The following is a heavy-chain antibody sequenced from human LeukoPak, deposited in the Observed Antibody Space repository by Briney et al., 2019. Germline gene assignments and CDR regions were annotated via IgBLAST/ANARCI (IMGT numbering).Heavy chain of an antibody. Sequence: GGSLRLSCTASGFTFSAYAMMWVRQAPGKGPEWVSAIRGGGGSAFYADSVKGRFTISRDNSKYTLFLQMNSLRVEDTAVYYCAKSLYDSSGHYPYYFDYWGPGTLVTVSS. CDR2: IRGGGGSA. J-gene: IGHJ4*02. V-gene: IGHV3-23*01. CDR1: GFTFSAYA. D-gene: IGHD3-22*01. CDR3: AKSLYDSSGHYPYYFDY.